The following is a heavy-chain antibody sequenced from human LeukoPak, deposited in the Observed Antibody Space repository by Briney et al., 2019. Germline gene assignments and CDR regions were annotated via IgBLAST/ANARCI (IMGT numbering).Heavy chain of an antibody. CDR1: GGSISTSNYY. Sequence: SETLSLTCTVSGGSISTSNYYWGWIRQPPGKGLEWIGNIFYSGSTYYSPSLKSRVTISLDTSRNQFSLKLSSVTAADTAVYYCARDTYYYMDVWGKGTTVTISS. CDR2: IFYSGST. D-gene: IGHD3-16*01. CDR3: ARDTYYYMDV. V-gene: IGHV4-39*07. J-gene: IGHJ6*03.